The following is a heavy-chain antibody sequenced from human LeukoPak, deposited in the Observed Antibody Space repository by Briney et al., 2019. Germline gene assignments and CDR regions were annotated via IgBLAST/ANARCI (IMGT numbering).Heavy chain of an antibody. CDR3: ATLTGTTYPYYFDF. CDR2: LYHSGSP. Sequence: SETLSLTCTVSGASIRHYYWSWIRQPPGKGLEWIGNLYHSGSPNYNPSLKSRVTISIDTAKNQFSMRLRSVTAADTAVYYCATLTGTTYPYYFDFWGQATLVTVSS. D-gene: IGHD1-20*01. J-gene: IGHJ4*02. CDR1: GASIRHYY. V-gene: IGHV4-59*01.